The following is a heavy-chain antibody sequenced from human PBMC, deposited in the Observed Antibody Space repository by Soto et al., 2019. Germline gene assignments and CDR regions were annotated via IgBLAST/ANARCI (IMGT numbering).Heavy chain of an antibody. D-gene: IGHD2-2*01. V-gene: IGHV1-3*01. J-gene: IGHJ4*02. CDR3: ARRVGGPSSFDH. CDR1: GYTFTSYA. Sequence: ASVKVSCKASGYTFTSYAMHWVRQAPGQRLEGMGWINAGNGNTKYSQKFQGRVTITRDTSASTAYMELSSLRSEDTAAYYCARRVGGPSSFDHWGQGTPVTVSS. CDR2: INAGNGNT.